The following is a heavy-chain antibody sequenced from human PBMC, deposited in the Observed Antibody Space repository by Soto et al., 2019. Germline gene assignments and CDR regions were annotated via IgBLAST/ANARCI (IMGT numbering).Heavy chain of an antibody. CDR2: IIPIFGTA. CDR3: ARKAQNIMKRIRGSSSYYYGMDV. CDR1: GGTFSSYA. J-gene: IGHJ6*02. D-gene: IGHD6-6*01. V-gene: IGHV1-69*13. Sequence: GASVKVSCKASGGTFSSYAISWVRQAPGQGLEWMGGIIPIFGTANYAQKFQGRVTITADESTSTAYMELSSLRSEDTAVYYCARKAQNIMKRIRGSSSYYYGMDVWGQGTTVTVSS.